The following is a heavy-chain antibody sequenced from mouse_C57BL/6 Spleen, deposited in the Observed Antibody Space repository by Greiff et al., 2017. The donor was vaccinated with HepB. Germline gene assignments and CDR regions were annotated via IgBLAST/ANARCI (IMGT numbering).Heavy chain of an antibody. J-gene: IGHJ4*01. D-gene: IGHD1-1*01. CDR2: INPNTGGT. V-gene: IGHV1-22*01. Sequence: EVQLQQSGPELVKPGASVKMSCKASGYTFTDYNMHWVKQSHGKSLEWIGYINPNTGGTSYNQKFKGKATLTVNKSSSTAYMELRSLTSEESAVYYGAREGDYDGSSYEGYYYAMDYWGQGTSVTVAS. CDR1: GYTFTDYN. CDR3: AREGDYDGSSYEGYYYAMDY.